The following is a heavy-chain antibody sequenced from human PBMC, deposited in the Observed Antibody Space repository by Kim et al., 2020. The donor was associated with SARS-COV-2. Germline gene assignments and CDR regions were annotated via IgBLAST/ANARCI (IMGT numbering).Heavy chain of an antibody. J-gene: IGHJ3*02. D-gene: IGHD6-19*01. V-gene: IGHV4-39*01. Sequence: YNPSLKSRVTISVDTSKNQFSLKLSSVTAADTAVYYCARQQWLIYDAFDIWGQGTMVTVSS. CDR3: ARQQWLIYDAFDI.